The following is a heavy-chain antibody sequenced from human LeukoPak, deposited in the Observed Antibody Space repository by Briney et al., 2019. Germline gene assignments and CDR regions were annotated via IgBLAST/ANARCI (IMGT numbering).Heavy chain of an antibody. V-gene: IGHV4-34*01. CDR3: AREAYCGGDCYSYYFDY. Sequence: SETLSLTCAVYGGSFSGYYWSWIRQPPGKGLEWIGEINHSGSTNYNPSLKSRVTISVDTSKNQFSLKLSSVTAADTAVYYCAREAYCGGDCYSYYFDYWGQGTLVTVSS. D-gene: IGHD2-21*01. CDR1: GGSFSGYY. CDR2: INHSGST. J-gene: IGHJ4*02.